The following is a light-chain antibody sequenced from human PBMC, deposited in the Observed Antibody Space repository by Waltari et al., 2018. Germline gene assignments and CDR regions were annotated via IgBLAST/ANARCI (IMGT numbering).Light chain of an antibody. CDR1: QSISSY. CDR2: AAS. Sequence: DIQMTQSPSSLSASVGDRVTITCRAIQSISSYLNWYQQKPGKAPNLLIYAASSFQSWVPSRLSGSGSGTDFTRTISSLQPEDFATYYCQQSYSTPVTFGQGTRLEIK. CDR3: QQSYSTPVT. V-gene: IGKV1-39*01. J-gene: IGKJ5*01.